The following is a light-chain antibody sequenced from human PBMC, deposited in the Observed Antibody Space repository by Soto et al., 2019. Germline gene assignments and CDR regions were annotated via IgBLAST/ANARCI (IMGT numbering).Light chain of an antibody. V-gene: IGKV3-11*01. J-gene: IGKJ4*01. Sequence: EIVLTQSPATLSLSPGERATLCCRASQSVSSYLAWYQQKPGQAPRLLIYDASNRATGIPARFSGSGSGTDFTLTISSLEPEDFAVYYCQQRSNWPRLTFGGGTKVDIK. CDR1: QSVSSY. CDR3: QQRSNWPRLT. CDR2: DAS.